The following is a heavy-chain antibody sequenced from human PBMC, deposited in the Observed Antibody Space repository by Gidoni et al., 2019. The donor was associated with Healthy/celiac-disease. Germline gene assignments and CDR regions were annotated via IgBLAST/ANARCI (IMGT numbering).Heavy chain of an antibody. Sequence: QVTLKESGPVLVKPTETLTLTCTVSGFSLSNARMGVSWIRQPPGKALEWLAHIFSNDEKSYSTSLKSRLTISKDTSKSQVVLTMTNMDPVDTATYYCARIIRLRDGYNPQHDYWGQGTLVTVSS. J-gene: IGHJ4*02. D-gene: IGHD5-12*01. CDR1: GFSLSNARMG. CDR2: IFSNDEK. CDR3: ARIIRLRDGYNPQHDY. V-gene: IGHV2-26*01.